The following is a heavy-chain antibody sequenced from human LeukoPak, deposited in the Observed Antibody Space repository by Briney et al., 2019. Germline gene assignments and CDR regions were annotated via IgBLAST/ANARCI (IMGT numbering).Heavy chain of an antibody. CDR3: ARASRTMVRGPVRSTALTNFYYMDV. CDR1: GGSISSSSSY. D-gene: IGHD3-10*01. V-gene: IGHV4-39*07. CDR2: IFHSGRT. J-gene: IGHJ6*03. Sequence: SETLSLTCTVSGGSISSSSSYWGWIRQPPGKGLEWIGHIFHSGRTSYNPSLMSRVTISVDTSKNQFSLKLSSVTAADTAVYYCARASRTMVRGPVRSTALTNFYYMDVWGKGTTVTVSS.